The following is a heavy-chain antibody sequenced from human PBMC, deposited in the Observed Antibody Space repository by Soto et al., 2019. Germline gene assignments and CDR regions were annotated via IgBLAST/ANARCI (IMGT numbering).Heavy chain of an antibody. CDR3: ARRPRYCSGGSCGFDAFDI. D-gene: IGHD2-15*01. V-gene: IGHV4-59*01. CDR2: IYYSGSI. Sequence: PSETLSLTCTVSGGSITSYYWSWIRQPPGKGLEWIGYIYYSGSISYNPSLKSRVTISVDTSKNQLSLKLTSVTAADTAVYYCARRPRYCSGGSCGFDAFDIWGQGTMVTVSS. J-gene: IGHJ3*02. CDR1: GGSITSYY.